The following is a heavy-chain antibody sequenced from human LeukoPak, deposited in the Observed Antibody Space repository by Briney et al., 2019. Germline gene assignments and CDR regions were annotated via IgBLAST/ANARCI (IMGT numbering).Heavy chain of an antibody. CDR2: IIPIFGTA. J-gene: IGHJ6*03. D-gene: IGHD2-2*01. Sequence: SVKVSCKASGGTFSSYAISWVRQAPGQGLEWMGGIIPIFGTANYAQKFQGRVTITADESTSTAYMELSSLRSEDTAVYYCASPVVPAASAGRHYYYCYMDVWGKGTTVTVSS. CDR1: GGTFSSYA. CDR3: ASPVVPAASAGRHYYYCYMDV. V-gene: IGHV1-69*13.